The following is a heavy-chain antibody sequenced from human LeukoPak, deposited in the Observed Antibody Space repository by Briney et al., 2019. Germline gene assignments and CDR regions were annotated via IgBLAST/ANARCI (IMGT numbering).Heavy chain of an antibody. V-gene: IGHV1-2*02. J-gene: IGHJ4*02. CDR2: INPNSGGT. CDR1: GYTFTGYF. D-gene: IGHD6-13*01. Sequence: GASVNVSCKASGYTFTGYFMHWVRHAPGQGLEWMGWINPNSGGTNYAQNFQGRVTMTRDTSISTAYMELGRLRSDDTAFYYCARVLGYSSSWMDYWGQGTLVTVSS. CDR3: ARVLGYSSSWMDY.